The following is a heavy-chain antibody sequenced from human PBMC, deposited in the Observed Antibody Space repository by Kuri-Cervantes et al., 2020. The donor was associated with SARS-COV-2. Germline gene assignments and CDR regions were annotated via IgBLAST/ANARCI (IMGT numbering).Heavy chain of an antibody. D-gene: IGHD6-19*01. CDR2: IYYSGST. CDR3: ARGGYSSGWYAVD. CDR1: GGSISSYY. Sequence: SETLSLTCTVSGGSISSYYWSWIRQPPGKGLEWIGYIYYSGSTNYNPSLKSRVTISVDTSKIQFSLKLSSVTAADTAVYYCARGGYSSGWYAVDWGQGTLVTVSS. V-gene: IGHV4-59*01. J-gene: IGHJ4*02.